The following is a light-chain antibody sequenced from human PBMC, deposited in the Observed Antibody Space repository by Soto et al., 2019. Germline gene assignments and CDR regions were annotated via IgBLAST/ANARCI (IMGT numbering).Light chain of an antibody. J-gene: IGLJ2*01. CDR2: EAS. V-gene: IGLV2-8*01. Sequence: QSALTQPPSASGSPGQSVTISCTGTSSDIGAYNYVSWYQHHPGKAPKLMIYEASERPSGVPDRFSGSKSGSTASLTVSGLQAEDEAEYYCSSYAGTKLVVFGGGTKLTV. CDR1: SSDIGAYNY. CDR3: SSYAGTKLVV.